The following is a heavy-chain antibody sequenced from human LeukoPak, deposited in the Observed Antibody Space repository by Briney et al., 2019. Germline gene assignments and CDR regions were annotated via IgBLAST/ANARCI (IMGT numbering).Heavy chain of an antibody. CDR1: GFTFSNYN. CDR2: IDTSSSTI. V-gene: IGHV3-48*01. Sequence: PGGSLRHSCAASGFTFSNYNMNWVRQAPGKGLEWVSDIDTSSSTIYYADSVKGRFTISRDNAKNSLYLQMNSLRAEDTAIYYCARNQLLDYWGQGTLVTVSS. CDR3: ARNQLLDY. J-gene: IGHJ4*02. D-gene: IGHD2-2*01.